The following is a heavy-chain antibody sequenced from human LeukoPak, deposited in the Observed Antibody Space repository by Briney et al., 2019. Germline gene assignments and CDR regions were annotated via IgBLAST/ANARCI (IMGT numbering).Heavy chain of an antibody. V-gene: IGHV3-23*01. CDR3: AKRRELSTFNDY. Sequence: GGSLRLSCAASGFTFSSYAMRWVRQAPGKGLEWVSAISGSGGSTYYADSVKGRFTISRDNSKNTLYLQMNSLRAEDTAVYYCAKRRELSTFNDYWGQGTLVTVSS. CDR2: ISGSGGST. D-gene: IGHD1-26*01. CDR1: GFTFSSYA. J-gene: IGHJ4*02.